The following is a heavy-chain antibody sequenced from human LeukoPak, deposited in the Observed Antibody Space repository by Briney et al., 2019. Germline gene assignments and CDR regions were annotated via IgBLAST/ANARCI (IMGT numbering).Heavy chain of an antibody. CDR1: GFTFSSFS. CDR3: AKEGSDAFDI. Sequence: GGSLRLSCAASGFTFSSFSMSWVRQAPGKGLEWVSTISGLGGVTYYADSVKGRFTISRDNSKNTLYLQMNSLRAEDTAVYYCAKEGSDAFDIWGQGTMVTVSS. V-gene: IGHV3-23*01. CDR2: ISGLGGVT. J-gene: IGHJ3*02.